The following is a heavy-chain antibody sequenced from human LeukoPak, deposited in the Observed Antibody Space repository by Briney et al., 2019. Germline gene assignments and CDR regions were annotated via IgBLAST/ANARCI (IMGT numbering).Heavy chain of an antibody. CDR2: IKQDGSEK. V-gene: IGHV3-7*01. J-gene: IGHJ4*02. CDR1: GFTFSNYW. Sequence: GGSLRLSCAASGFTFSNYWMSWVRQAPGKGLEWVASIKQDGSEKHYVDSVKGRFTISRDNAKNSLYLQMNSPRADDTAVYYCARGGGVTIFGVVIEDFDYWGQGTLVTVSS. CDR3: ARGGGVTIFGVVIEDFDY. D-gene: IGHD3-3*01.